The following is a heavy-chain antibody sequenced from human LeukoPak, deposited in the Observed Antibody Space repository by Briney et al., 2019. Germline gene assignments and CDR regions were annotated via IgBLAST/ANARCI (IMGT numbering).Heavy chain of an antibody. Sequence: PGGSLRLSCAASGFTFSSYSMNWVRQAPGKGLEWVSSISSSSSYIYYADSVKGRFTISRDNAKNSLYLQMNSLRAEDTAVYYCARDLSMVRGVIKKPLYYFGYWGQGTLVTVSS. CDR3: ARDLSMVRGVIKKPLYYFGY. CDR2: ISSSSSYI. D-gene: IGHD3-10*01. CDR1: GFTFSSYS. J-gene: IGHJ4*02. V-gene: IGHV3-21*01.